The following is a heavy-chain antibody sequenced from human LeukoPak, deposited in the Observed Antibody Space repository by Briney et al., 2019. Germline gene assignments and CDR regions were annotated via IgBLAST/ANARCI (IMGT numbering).Heavy chain of an antibody. D-gene: IGHD5-12*01. CDR2: ISYDGSNK. Sequence: GGSLRLSCAASGFTFSSYAMHWVRQAPGKGLEWVAVISYDGSNKYYADSVKGRFTISRDNSKNTLYLQMNSLRAEDTAMYYCTTTDFNSGYEFLYYFDYWGQGTLVTVSS. CDR3: TTTDFNSGYEFLYYFDY. J-gene: IGHJ4*02. V-gene: IGHV3-30-3*01. CDR1: GFTFSSYA.